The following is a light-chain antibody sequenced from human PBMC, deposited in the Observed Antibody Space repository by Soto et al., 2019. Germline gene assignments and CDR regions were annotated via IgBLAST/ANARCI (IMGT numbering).Light chain of an antibody. V-gene: IGKV3-20*01. CDR2: GAS. CDR3: QKYDTSPYD. Sequence: EGMLTQSPGTLSLSPGEGAILSCRSSQSVIRNYLAWYQKKPGQAPRLRIYGASSRATGIPDRFSGSGSGTGFTLTISRLEPEDFAVYYCQKYDTSPYDFGQGTKLEI. J-gene: IGKJ2*01. CDR1: QSVIRNY.